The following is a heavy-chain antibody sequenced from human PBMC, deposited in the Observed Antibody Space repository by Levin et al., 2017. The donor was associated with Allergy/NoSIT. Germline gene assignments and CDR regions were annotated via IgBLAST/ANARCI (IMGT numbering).Heavy chain of an antibody. V-gene: IGHV3-53*01. CDR2: IYSGGST. Sequence: PSETLSLTCAASGFTVSSNYMSWVRQAPGKGLEWVSVIYSGGSTYYADSVKGRFTISRDNSKNTLYLQMNSLRAEDTAVYYCARDPGFEGYWGQGTLVTVSS. CDR1: GFTVSSNY. CDR3: ARDPGFEGY. D-gene: IGHD3-3*01. J-gene: IGHJ4*02.